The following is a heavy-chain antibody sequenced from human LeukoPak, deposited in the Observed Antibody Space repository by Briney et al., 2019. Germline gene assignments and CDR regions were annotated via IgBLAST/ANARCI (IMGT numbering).Heavy chain of an antibody. V-gene: IGHV3-48*02. D-gene: IGHD6-19*01. CDR1: GFTFSNYR. CDR2: SNAAGSPV. Sequence: RPGGSLRLTCTGSGFTFSNYRMNWVRPAPGKGLEWISYSNAAGSPVSYAESVQGRFTISRDNAKNSLYLEMNSLRDDDTAVYYCARDRSLSVAGTFDFWGQGSLVTVSS. J-gene: IGHJ4*02. CDR3: ARDRSLSVAGTFDF.